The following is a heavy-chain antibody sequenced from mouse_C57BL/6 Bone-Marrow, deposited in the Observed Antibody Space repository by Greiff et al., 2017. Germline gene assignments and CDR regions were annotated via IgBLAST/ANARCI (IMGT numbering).Heavy chain of an antibody. J-gene: IGHJ2*01. D-gene: IGHD2-4*01. CDR3: AYEYVGDYYFDY. CDR2: IHPNSGST. Sequence: QVQLQQPGAELVKPGASVKLSCKASGYTFTSYWMHWVKQRPGQGLEWIGMIHPNSGSTNYNEKFKSKATLTVVKSSSTAYMQLSSLTSEDSAVNYCAYEYVGDYYFDYWGPGTTLTVSS. CDR1: GYTFTSYW. V-gene: IGHV1-64*01.